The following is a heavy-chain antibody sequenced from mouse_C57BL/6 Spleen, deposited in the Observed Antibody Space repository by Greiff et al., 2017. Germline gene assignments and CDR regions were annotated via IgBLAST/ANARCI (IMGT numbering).Heavy chain of an antibody. CDR3: AKSSSYRYFDV. J-gene: IGHJ1*03. CDR1: GYSFTDYN. Sequence: EVKLMESGPELVKPGASVKISCKASGYSFTDYNMNWVKQSNGKSLEWIGVINPNYGTTSYNQKFKGKATLTVDQSSSTAYMQLNSLTSEDSAVYYCAKSSSYRYFDVWGTGTTVTVSS. D-gene: IGHD1-3*01. V-gene: IGHV1-39*01. CDR2: INPNYGTT.